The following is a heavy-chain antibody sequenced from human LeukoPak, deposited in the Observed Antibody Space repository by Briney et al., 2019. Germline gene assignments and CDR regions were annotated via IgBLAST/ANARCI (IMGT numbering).Heavy chain of an antibody. CDR2: IYPGDSDT. Sequence: GESLKISCKGSGYSFTSYWIGWVRQMPGKGLEWMGIIYPGDSDTRYSPSFQGQVTISADKSISTAYLQWSSLKASDTAMYYCGRHKGSLTPDDAFDIWGQGTMVTVSS. J-gene: IGHJ3*02. V-gene: IGHV5-51*01. CDR3: GRHKGSLTPDDAFDI. D-gene: IGHD1-14*01. CDR1: GYSFTSYW.